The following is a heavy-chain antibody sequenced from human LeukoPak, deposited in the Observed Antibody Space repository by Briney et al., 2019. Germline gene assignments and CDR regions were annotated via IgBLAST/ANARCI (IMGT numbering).Heavy chain of an antibody. J-gene: IGHJ4*02. D-gene: IGHD5-12*01. CDR2: IYYSGST. CDR1: SGSIISSSYY. CDR3: ARHTKWLPDY. V-gene: IGHV4-39*01. Sequence: PSETLSLTCTVSSGSIISSSYYWGWIRQPPGKGLEWIGSIYYSGSTYYNPSLKSRVTISVDTSKNQFSLKLSSVTAADTAVYYCARHTKWLPDYWGQGTLVTVSS.